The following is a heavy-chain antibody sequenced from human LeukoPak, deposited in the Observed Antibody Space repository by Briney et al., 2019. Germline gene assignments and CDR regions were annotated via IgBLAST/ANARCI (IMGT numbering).Heavy chain of an antibody. CDR1: GFTVSSYS. J-gene: IGHJ5*02. CDR2: ISSSSSYI. Sequence: GGSLRLSCAASGFTVSSYSMNWVRQAPGKGLEWVSSISSSSSYIYYADSVKGRFTISRDNAKNSLYLQMNSLRAEDTAVYYCARGPVLRYFDRIWFDPWGQGTLVTVSS. D-gene: IGHD3-9*01. CDR3: ARGPVLRYFDRIWFDP. V-gene: IGHV3-21*01.